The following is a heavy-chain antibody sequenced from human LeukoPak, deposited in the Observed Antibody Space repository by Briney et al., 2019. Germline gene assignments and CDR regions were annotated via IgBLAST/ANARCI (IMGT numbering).Heavy chain of an antibody. J-gene: IGHJ4*02. CDR2: ISAYNGNT. V-gene: IGHV1-18*01. Sequence: ASVKVSCKASGYTFTSYGISWVRQAPGQGLEWMEWISAYNGNTNYAQKLQGRVTMTTDTSTSTAYMELRSLRSDDTAVYYCARDQGSGYASAGVYWGQGTLVTVSS. CDR3: ARDQGSGYASAGVY. D-gene: IGHD5-12*01. CDR1: GYTFTSYG.